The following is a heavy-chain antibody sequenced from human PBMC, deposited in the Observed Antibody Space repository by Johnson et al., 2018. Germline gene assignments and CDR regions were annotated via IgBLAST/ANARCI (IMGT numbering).Heavy chain of an antibody. Sequence: VQLVESGGGLVQPGRSLRLSCAASGFTFHDSWMTWVRQAPGNGLEWLANINEAGNRGYYVDSVKGRFIISRDNAGNSVYLQINRLIIEDTAVYYCAKGGDPFSESESWGQGTLVTVSA. CDR3: AKGGDPFSESES. J-gene: IGHJ4*02. V-gene: IGHV3-7*01. CDR1: GFTFHDSW. CDR2: INEAGNRG. D-gene: IGHD5/OR15-5a*01.